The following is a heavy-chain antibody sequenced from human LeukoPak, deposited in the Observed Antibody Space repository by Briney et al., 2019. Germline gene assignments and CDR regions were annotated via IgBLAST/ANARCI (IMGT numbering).Heavy chain of an antibody. CDR2: INPDSGGT. J-gene: IGHJ5*02. CDR3: ARSCSGGICYSDNWFDL. CDR1: GYTFTAYY. V-gene: IGHV1-2*06. D-gene: IGHD2-15*01. Sequence: ASVKVSCKASGYTFTAYYIHWVRQAPGQGLEWMGRINPDSGGTNYAQKFQGRVTMTRDTSISTAYMELSRLRSDDTAVYYCARSCSGGICYSDNWFDLWGHGTLVTVSS.